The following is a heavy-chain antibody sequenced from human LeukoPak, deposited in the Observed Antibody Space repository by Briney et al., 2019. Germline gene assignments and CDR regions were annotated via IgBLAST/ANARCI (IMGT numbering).Heavy chain of an antibody. CDR1: GGSISSYY. J-gene: IGHJ4*02. D-gene: IGHD1-1*01. CDR3: ARDDGTARHIDY. V-gene: IGHV4-59*01. Sequence: PSETLSLTCTVSGGSISSYYWSWSRQPPGKGLEWIGYIYYSGSTNYNPSLKSRVTISVDTSKNQFSLKLSSVTAADTAVYYCARDDGTARHIDYWGQGTLVTVSS. CDR2: IYYSGST.